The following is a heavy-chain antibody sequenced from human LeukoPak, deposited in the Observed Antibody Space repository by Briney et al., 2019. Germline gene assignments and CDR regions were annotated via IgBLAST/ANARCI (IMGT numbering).Heavy chain of an antibody. D-gene: IGHD2-8*02. CDR2: IHYSGDT. CDR1: GFTFSSYA. J-gene: IGHJ6*02. CDR3: ASNYWSYYYNAMDV. Sequence: LRLSCAASGFTFSSYAMSWIRQPPGKGLEWIGFIHYSGDTYYKPSLKSRLTISLDTSKNPFSLNVNSVTAADTAVYFCASNYWSYYYNAMDVWGQGTTVTVSS. V-gene: IGHV4-30-4*08.